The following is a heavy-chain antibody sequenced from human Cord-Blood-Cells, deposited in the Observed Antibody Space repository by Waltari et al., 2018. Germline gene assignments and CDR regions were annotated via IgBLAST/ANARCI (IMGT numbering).Heavy chain of an antibody. Sequence: QVQLQQWGAGLLKPSETLSLTCAVYGGSFSGYYWSWIRQPPGKGLEWIGEINHSDSTNYTPSLKSRVTISVDTSKNQCSLKLSSVTAADTAVYYCARELGGATGGVYYFDYWGQGTLVTVSS. CDR1: GGSFSGYY. V-gene: IGHV4-34*01. CDR2: INHSDST. D-gene: IGHD1-26*01. CDR3: ARELGGATGGVYYFDY. J-gene: IGHJ4*02.